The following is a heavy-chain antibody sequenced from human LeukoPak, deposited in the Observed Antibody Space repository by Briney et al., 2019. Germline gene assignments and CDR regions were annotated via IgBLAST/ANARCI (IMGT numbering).Heavy chain of an antibody. CDR2: INQAGSDK. J-gene: IGHJ4*02. V-gene: IGHV3-7*01. CDR3: GRGDPDY. CDR1: GFTFSSYA. Sequence: GRSLRLSCAASGFTFSSYAMHWVRQAPGKGLEWVANINQAGSDKYYVDSVKGRFTIFRDNAKNSLYLQMNSLRAEDTAVYYCGRGDPDYWGQGTLVTVSS.